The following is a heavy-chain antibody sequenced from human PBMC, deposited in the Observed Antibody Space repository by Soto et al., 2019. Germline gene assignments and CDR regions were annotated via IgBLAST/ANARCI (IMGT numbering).Heavy chain of an antibody. CDR1: GYTFINYG. Sequence: ASVKVSCKTSGYTFINYGVAWVRQAPGQGLEWMGWINGFNGNTQYAQSLQGRVSMTTDTSSNTAYMELRSLRSDDTAVYYCAKGVPGIAVAGAGYFQHWGQGTLVTVSS. J-gene: IGHJ1*01. D-gene: IGHD6-19*01. V-gene: IGHV1-18*01. CDR3: AKGVPGIAVAGAGYFQH. CDR2: INGFNGNT.